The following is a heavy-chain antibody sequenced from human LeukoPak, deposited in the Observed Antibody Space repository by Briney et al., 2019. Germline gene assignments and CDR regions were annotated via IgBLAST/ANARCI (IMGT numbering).Heavy chain of an antibody. V-gene: IGHV3-30*02. CDR1: GFSFSSYG. CDR2: IRSDGSVK. J-gene: IGHJ4*02. CDR3: AKDIPLPYFDY. Sequence: PGGSLRLSCAASGFSFSSYGMHWVRQAPGKGLEWMSFIRSDGSVKYYADSVEGRLTISRDNSKNTLYLQMNSLRPEDTAVYYCAKDIPLPYFDYWGQGTLVTVSS.